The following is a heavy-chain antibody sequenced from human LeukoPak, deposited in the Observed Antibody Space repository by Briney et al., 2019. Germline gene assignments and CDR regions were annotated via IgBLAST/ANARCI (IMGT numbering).Heavy chain of an antibody. Sequence: ASVKVSCKASGYTFAGYYMHWVRQAPGQGLEWMGWINPNSGGTNYAQKFQGRVTMTRDTSISTAYMELSRLRSDDTAVYYCARDPREVYYGMDVWGQGTTVTVSS. CDR2: INPNSGGT. V-gene: IGHV1-2*02. CDR3: ARDPREVYYGMDV. CDR1: GYTFAGYY. J-gene: IGHJ6*02.